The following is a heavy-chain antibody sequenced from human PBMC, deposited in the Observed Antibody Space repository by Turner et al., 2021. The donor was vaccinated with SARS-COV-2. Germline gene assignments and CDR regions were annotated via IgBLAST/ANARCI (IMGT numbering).Heavy chain of an antibody. Sequence: QLQLQESGPGLVKPSETLSLTCTVSGGPISSSSYYWGWIRQPPGKGLEWIGSIYYSGSTYYNPSLKSRVTISVDTSKNQFSLKLSSVTAADTAVYYCARFEYGYSYDFGFDYWGQGTLVTVSS. CDR3: ARFEYGYSYDFGFDY. CDR1: GGPISSSSYY. V-gene: IGHV4-39*01. D-gene: IGHD5-18*01. J-gene: IGHJ4*02. CDR2: IYYSGST.